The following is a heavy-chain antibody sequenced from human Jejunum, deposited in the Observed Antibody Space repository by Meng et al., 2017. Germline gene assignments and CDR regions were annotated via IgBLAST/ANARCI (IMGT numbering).Heavy chain of an antibody. Sequence: GGSLRLSCAASGFTFSSYAMSWVRQAPGKGLEWVSGLSVSGTSTYYADSVKGRFTISRDNSKNTLYLQMNSLRAEDTAVYYCARGYSGTYRVDYWGQGTLVTGSS. CDR2: LSVSGTST. V-gene: IGHV3-23*01. CDR1: GFTFSSYA. CDR3: ARGYSGTYRVDY. J-gene: IGHJ4*02. D-gene: IGHD1-26*01.